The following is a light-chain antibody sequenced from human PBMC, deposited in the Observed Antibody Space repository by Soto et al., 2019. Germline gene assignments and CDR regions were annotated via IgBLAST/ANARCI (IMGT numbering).Light chain of an antibody. CDR1: QSVNSNY. CDR3: QQYGSSPLLT. J-gene: IGKJ3*01. CDR2: GTS. Sequence: IMLTQSPGTLSLSPGERATLSCRASQSVNSNYLAWYQQKPGQAPRLLIYGTSSRATGIPDRFSGSGSGTDFTLTISRLEPEDFAVYYCQQYGSSPLLTFGPGTKVDIK. V-gene: IGKV3-20*01.